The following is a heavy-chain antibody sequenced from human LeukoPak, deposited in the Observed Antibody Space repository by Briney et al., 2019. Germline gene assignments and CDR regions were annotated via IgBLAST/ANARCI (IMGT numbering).Heavy chain of an antibody. J-gene: IGHJ4*02. CDR3: ARLIGRAVVVID. D-gene: IGHD3-22*01. CDR1: GYSITRGSY. Sequence: SETLSLTCTVSGYSITRGSYWGWIRQPPGKGLEWIANIYHSGSTYYNPSLKSRVTISVDTSKNQFSLKLSSVTATDTAVYYCARLIGRAVVVIDWGQGTLVTVSS. V-gene: IGHV4-38-2*02. CDR2: IYHSGST.